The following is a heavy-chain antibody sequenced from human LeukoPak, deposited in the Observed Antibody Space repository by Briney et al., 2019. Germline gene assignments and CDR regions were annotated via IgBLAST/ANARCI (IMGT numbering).Heavy chain of an antibody. CDR2: IWYDGSNK. D-gene: IGHD3-10*01. V-gene: IGHV3-33*06. J-gene: IGHJ4*02. Sequence: GRSLRLSCAASGFTFSSYGMHWVRQAPGKGLEWVAVIWYDGSNKYYADSVKGRFTISRDNSKNTLYLQMNSLRAEDTAVYYCAKDAYGSGSYYKGHFDYWGQGTLVTVSS. CDR1: GFTFSSYG. CDR3: AKDAYGSGSYYKGHFDY.